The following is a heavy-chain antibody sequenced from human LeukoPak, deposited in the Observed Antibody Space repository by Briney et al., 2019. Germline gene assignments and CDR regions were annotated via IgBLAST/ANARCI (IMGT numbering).Heavy chain of an antibody. CDR1: GFIFYNYA. V-gene: IGHV3-23*01. CDR3: SPLGSGVDY. Sequence: PGGSLRLSCAASGFIFYNYAMSWVRQAPGKGLEWVSVIGVSGGTTYYADSVKGRFTISRDNSKNTLYLEINSLRAEDTAVYYCSPLGSGVDYLGQGTLVTVTS. CDR2: IGVSGGTT. J-gene: IGHJ4*02. D-gene: IGHD6-19*01.